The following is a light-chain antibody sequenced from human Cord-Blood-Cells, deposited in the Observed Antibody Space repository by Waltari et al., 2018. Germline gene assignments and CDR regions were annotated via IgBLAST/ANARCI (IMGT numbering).Light chain of an antibody. J-gene: IGLJ1*01. V-gene: IGLV2-14*01. CDR3: SSYTSSSTLYV. CDR2: EVS. Sequence: QSALTQPASVPGSPGQSLAISCTGTSSDVGGYNYVSWYQQHPGKSPKLMIYEVSHRPSGVSNRVSGSNSANTASLTISGLQAEDEADYYCSSYTSSSTLYVFGTGTKVTVL. CDR1: SSDVGGYNY.